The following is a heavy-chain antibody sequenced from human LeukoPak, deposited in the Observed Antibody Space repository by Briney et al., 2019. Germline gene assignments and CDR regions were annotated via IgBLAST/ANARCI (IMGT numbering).Heavy chain of an antibody. CDR2: ISSSGSTI. CDR1: GFTFSSYE. CDR3: ASGFYGDYVLVDY. D-gene: IGHD4-17*01. J-gene: IGHJ4*02. Sequence: GGSLRLSCAASGFTFSSYEMNWVRQAPGKGLEWVSYISSSGSTIYYADSVKGRFTISRDNAKNSLYLQMNSLRAEDTAVYYCASGFYGDYVLVDYWGQGTLVTVSS. V-gene: IGHV3-48*03.